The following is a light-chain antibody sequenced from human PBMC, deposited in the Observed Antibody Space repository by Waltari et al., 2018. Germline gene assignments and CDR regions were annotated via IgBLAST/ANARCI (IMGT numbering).Light chain of an antibody. CDR1: QSVSSS. V-gene: IGKV3-15*01. CDR3: LQYSNWPYS. CDR2: GAS. J-gene: IGKJ2*03. Sequence: EIVLTQSPATLSLSPGERATLSCRASQSVSSSLAWYQQKPGQAPRLLIYGASSRATGIPDRFSGSGSGTDFTLTISSLEPEDFAVYYCLQYSNWPYSFGQGTKVEIK.